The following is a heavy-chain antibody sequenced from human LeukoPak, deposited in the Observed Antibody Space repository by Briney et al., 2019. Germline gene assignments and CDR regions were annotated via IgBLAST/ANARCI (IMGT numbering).Heavy chain of an antibody. CDR3: ARDLVREGIPYWYFDL. CDR2: IYYSGST. CDR1: GGSISSYY. J-gene: IGHJ2*01. D-gene: IGHD5-18*01. V-gene: IGHV4-59*01. Sequence: SETLSLTCTVSGGSISSYYWSWIRQPPGKGLEWIGYIYYSGSTNYNPSLKSRVTTSVDTSKNQFSLKLSSVTAADTAVYYCARDLVREGIPYWYFDLWGRGTLVTVSS.